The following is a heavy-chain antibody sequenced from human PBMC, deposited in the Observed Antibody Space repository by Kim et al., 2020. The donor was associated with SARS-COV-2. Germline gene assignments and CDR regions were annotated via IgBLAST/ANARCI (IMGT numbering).Heavy chain of an antibody. D-gene: IGHD3-9*01. J-gene: IGHJ4*02. V-gene: IGHV4-59*01. CDR3: ASSIYSFFDY. CDR2: ST. Sequence: STNYNPSLKSRVTISVDTSKNQFSLKLSSVTAADTAVYYCASSIYSFFDYWGQGTLVTVSS.